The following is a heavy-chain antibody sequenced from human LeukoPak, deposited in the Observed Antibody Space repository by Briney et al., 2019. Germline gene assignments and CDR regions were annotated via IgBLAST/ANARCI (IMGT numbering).Heavy chain of an antibody. CDR2: IIPILGIA. J-gene: IGHJ4*02. CDR3: ARERRPYYYDSSGYFATAFDY. V-gene: IGHV1-69*04. CDR1: GGTFSSYA. Sequence: SVKASCKASGGTFSSYAISWVRQAPGQGLEWMGRIIPILGIANYAQKFQGRVTITADKSTSTAYMELSSLRSEDTAVYYCARERRPYYYDSSGYFATAFDYWGQGTLVTVSS. D-gene: IGHD3-22*01.